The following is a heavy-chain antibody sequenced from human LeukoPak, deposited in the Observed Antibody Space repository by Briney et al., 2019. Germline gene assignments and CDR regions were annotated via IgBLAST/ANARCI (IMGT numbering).Heavy chain of an antibody. V-gene: IGHV4-39*01. Sequence: PSETLSLTCTVSVGSISSGSYYWGWIRQAPGKGLEWIGSIYYSGSTYYNSSLKSRVNIFADTSKNQFSLKLGPVTAADTAVYYCARQGYSSSWALDYWGQGTLVTVSS. D-gene: IGHD6-13*01. CDR1: VGSISSGSYY. CDR2: IYYSGST. J-gene: IGHJ4*02. CDR3: ARQGYSSSWALDY.